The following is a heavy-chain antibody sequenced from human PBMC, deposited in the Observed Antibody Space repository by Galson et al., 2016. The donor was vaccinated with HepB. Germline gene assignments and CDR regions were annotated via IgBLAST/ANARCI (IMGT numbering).Heavy chain of an antibody. J-gene: IGHJ6*02. D-gene: IGHD2-8*02. CDR3: ARGTGGKYYYGMDV. CDR2: VYSSGNT. Sequence: SLRLSCAASGFTVSSNYMSWVRQAPWKGREWVSVVYSSGNTYYAGSVKGRFTISRDNSKNTLYLQMNSLRAEDTAVYYCARGTGGKYYYGMDVWGQGTTVTVPS. V-gene: IGHV3-53*01. CDR1: GFTVSSNY.